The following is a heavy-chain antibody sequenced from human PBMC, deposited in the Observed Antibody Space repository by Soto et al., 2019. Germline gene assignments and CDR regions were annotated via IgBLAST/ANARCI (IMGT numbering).Heavy chain of an antibody. J-gene: IGHJ4*02. V-gene: IGHV1-69*12. CDR3: ASGIQLWLRRINNGYSG. D-gene: IGHD5-18*01. CDR2: IIHMFGTA. CDR1: GGTFSTSA. Sequence: QVQLVQSGAEVKKPESSVKVSCKAPGGTFSTSAISWVRQAPGQGLESMGGIIHMFGTAIYAQRFKDRVTSTADEPTNTVYMELSRLRSEDTAVYFCASGIQLWLRRINNGYSGWGQGTLVTVYS.